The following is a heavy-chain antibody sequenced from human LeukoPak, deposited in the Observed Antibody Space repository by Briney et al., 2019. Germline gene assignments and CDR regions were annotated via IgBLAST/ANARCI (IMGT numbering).Heavy chain of an antibody. Sequence: SETLSLTCTVSGGSISSYYWSWIRQPPGKGLEWIGYIYYSGSTNYNPSLKSRVTISVDTSKNQFSLELSSVTAADTAVYYCASAYYYDSSGYPYFDYWGQGTLVTVSS. CDR2: IYYSGST. D-gene: IGHD3-22*01. CDR3: ASAYYYDSSGYPYFDY. J-gene: IGHJ4*02. V-gene: IGHV4-59*08. CDR1: GGSISSYY.